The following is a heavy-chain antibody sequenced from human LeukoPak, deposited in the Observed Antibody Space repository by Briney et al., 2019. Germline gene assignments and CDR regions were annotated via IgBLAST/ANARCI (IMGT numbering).Heavy chain of an antibody. J-gene: IGHJ4*02. D-gene: IGHD3-22*01. V-gene: IGHV1-2*02. CDR3: ARDYYDSSGYYYPDY. Sequence: ASVKVSCKASGYTFTDYYILWVRQAPGQGPEWMGWINPNSGGTNYAQKFQGRVTMTRDTSISTAYMELSRLRSDDTAVYYCARDYYDSSGYYYPDYWGQGTLVTVSS. CDR2: INPNSGGT. CDR1: GYTFTDYY.